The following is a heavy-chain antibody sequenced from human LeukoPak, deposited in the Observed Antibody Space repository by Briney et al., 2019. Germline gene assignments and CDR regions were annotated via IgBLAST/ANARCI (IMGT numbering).Heavy chain of an antibody. Sequence: PGGCLRLSCAAPGFTLSSYGMHWVRQAPGKVLEWVAFKRNEGSIPFYVVSVKGRITISRDNSKNTLYLQMNSLRAEDTAVYYCAKDVCVGGDYFDFWGQGTLVTVSS. D-gene: IGHD2-8*01. J-gene: IGHJ4*02. CDR1: GFTLSSYG. CDR3: AKDVCVGGDYFDF. CDR2: KRNEGSIP. V-gene: IGHV3-30*02.